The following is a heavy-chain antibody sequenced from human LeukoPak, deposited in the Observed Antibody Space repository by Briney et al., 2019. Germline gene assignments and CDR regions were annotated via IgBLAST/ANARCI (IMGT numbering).Heavy chain of an antibody. CDR1: GGSISSSSYY. CDR3: ARTTHYYYGSGSYLTFWFDY. D-gene: IGHD3-10*01. Sequence: SETLSLTCTVSGGSISSSSYYWGWIRQPPGKGLEWIGSIYYSGSTYYNPSLKSRVTISVDTSKNQFSLKLSSVTAADTAVYYCARTTHYYYGSGSYLTFWFDYWGQGTLVTVSS. V-gene: IGHV4-39*01. CDR2: IYYSGST. J-gene: IGHJ4*02.